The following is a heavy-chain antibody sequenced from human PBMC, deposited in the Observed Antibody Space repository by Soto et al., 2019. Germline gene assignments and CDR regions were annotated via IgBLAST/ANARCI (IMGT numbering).Heavy chain of an antibody. J-gene: IGHJ4*02. Sequence: SETLSLTCAVYGGSFSGYYWGWIRQPPGKGLEWIGEINHSGSTNYNPSLRSRVTISVDTSKNRFSLKLSSVTAADTAAYYCARGRGGNYGYWGQGTLVTVSS. CDR1: GGSFSGYY. D-gene: IGHD1-7*01. CDR3: ARGRGGNYGY. CDR2: INHSGST. V-gene: IGHV4-34*01.